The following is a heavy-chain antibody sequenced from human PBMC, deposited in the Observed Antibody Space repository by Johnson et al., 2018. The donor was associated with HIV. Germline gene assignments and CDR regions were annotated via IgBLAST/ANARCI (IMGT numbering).Heavy chain of an antibody. CDR1: GFTFDDYA. J-gene: IGHJ3*02. V-gene: IGHV3-7*01. Sequence: VQLVESGGGLVQPGRSLRLSFAASGFTFDDYAMHWVRQAPGKGLEWVANIKQDGSERYYVDSVRDRFSISRDNAKNSLYLQMTSLRGEDTAVYYCARERSRGGYSGYDYGAFDIWGQGTMVTVSS. CDR3: ARERSRGGYSGYDYGAFDI. D-gene: IGHD5-12*01. CDR2: IKQDGSER.